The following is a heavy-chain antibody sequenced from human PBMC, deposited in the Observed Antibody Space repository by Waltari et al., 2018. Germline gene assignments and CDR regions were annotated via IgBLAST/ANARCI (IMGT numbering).Heavy chain of an antibody. J-gene: IGHJ4*02. CDR2: IYYSGST. D-gene: IGHD6-13*01. Sequence: QVQLQESGPGLVKPSQTLSLTCTVSGGSISSGDYYWSWIRQPPGKGLEWIGYIYYSGSTYYNPSLKSRVTISVDTSKNQFSLKLSSVTAADTAVYYCARGGGMRERYSSTPFDYWGQGTLVTVSS. CDR3: ARGGGMRERYSSTPFDY. CDR1: GGSISSGDYY. V-gene: IGHV4-30-4*08.